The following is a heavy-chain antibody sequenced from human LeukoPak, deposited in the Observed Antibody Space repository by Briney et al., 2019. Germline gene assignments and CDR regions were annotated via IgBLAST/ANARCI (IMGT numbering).Heavy chain of an antibody. J-gene: IGHJ4*02. CDR1: GFAFSSHY. Sequence: ASVKVSCKASGFAFSSHYMQWVRQAPGQGLEWMGIINPSGGSTSYAQKFQGRVTMTRDTSTSTVYMELSTLRSEGTAVYYCARGGMGIQLWPFDYWGQGTLVTVSS. V-gene: IGHV1-46*01. D-gene: IGHD5-18*01. CDR2: INPSGGST. CDR3: ARGGMGIQLWPFDY.